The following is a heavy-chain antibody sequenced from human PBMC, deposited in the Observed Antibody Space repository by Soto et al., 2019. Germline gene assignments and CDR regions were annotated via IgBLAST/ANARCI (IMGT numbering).Heavy chain of an antibody. CDR2: MYNSGST. CDR1: GGSICSYY. J-gene: IGHJ4*02. V-gene: IGHV4-59*08. Sequence: PSETLSLTCTVCGGSICSYYWTWIRQHPGKGLEWIGFMYNSGSTHYNPSLKSRVTISLDTSKNQFSLNLRSVTAADTAVYYCASMGYHYGSGSYPLDYWGQGTLVTVSS. D-gene: IGHD3-10*01. CDR3: ASMGYHYGSGSYPLDY.